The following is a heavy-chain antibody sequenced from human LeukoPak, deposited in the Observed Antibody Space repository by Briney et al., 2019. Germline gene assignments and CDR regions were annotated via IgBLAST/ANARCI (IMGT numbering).Heavy chain of an antibody. J-gene: IGHJ5*02. CDR2: IFHSGAT. D-gene: IGHD5-24*01. CDR1: GGSISSYY. V-gene: IGHV4-59*08. CDR3: ARGTGNYNYFDP. Sequence: SETLSLTCTVSGGSISSYYWSWIRQPPGKGLEWIGYIFHSGATKYDTSLKGRVTISLDMSKNQFSLRLNSVTATDTAVYYCARGTGNYNYFDPWGQGTLVIVSS.